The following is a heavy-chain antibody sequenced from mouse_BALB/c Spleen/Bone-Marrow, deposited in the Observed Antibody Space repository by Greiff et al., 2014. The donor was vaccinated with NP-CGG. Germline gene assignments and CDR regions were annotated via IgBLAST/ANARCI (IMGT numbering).Heavy chain of an antibody. CDR1: GFTFSSYG. Sequence: EVQLVESGGDLAKPGGSLKLSCAASGFTFSSYGMSWGRQTPDKRLEWVATISSGGSNTYYPDSVKGRFTISRDNAKNTLYLQMSSLKSEDTAMYYCARHQRYYAMDYWGQGTSVTVSS. V-gene: IGHV5-6*01. J-gene: IGHJ4*01. CDR3: ARHQRYYAMDY. CDR2: ISSGGSNT.